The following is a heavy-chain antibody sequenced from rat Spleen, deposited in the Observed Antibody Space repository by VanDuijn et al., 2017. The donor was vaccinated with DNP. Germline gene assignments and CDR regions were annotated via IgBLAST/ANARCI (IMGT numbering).Heavy chain of an antibody. Sequence: EVQLQESGPGLVTPSQSLSLTCSVTGSSITSNYWGWIRKFPGNKMEWIGHISYSGSTSYNPSLKSRISITRDTSKNQYFLQLNSVTTEDTATYYCARSNNHVMDAWGQGASVTVSS. CDR1: GSSITSNY. CDR2: ISYSGST. J-gene: IGHJ4*01. V-gene: IGHV3-1*01. CDR3: ARSNNHVMDA. D-gene: IGHD1-10*01.